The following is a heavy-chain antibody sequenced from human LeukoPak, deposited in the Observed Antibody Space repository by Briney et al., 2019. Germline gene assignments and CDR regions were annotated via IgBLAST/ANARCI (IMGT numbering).Heavy chain of an antibody. D-gene: IGHD2-15*01. CDR1: GGSLSSYY. J-gene: IGHJ3*02. CDR2: IYYSGST. Sequence: SETLSLTCTVSGGSLSSYYWSWIRQPPGKGLELIGYIYYSGSTNYNHSLKSRGTISVDTSKHQFSLKLSSVTAADTAVYYCARVPIYCSGGSCSTEEAFDIWGQGTMVTVSS. V-gene: IGHV4-59*01. CDR3: ARVPIYCSGGSCSTEEAFDI.